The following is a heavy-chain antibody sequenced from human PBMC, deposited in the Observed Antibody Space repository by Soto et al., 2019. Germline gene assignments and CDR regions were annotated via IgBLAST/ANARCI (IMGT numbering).Heavy chain of an antibody. CDR2: ISAYNGNT. CDR1: GYTLSSYH. V-gene: IGHV1-18*01. CDR3: ARDAPPTDY. Sequence: QVQLVQSGAEVKKPGASVKVSCKASGYTLSSYHISWVRQAPGQGLDWMGWISAYNGNTNYAQKLQGRVTMTTDPSTSTAYMERRSLASADPAVYYCARDAPPTDYGGQGTLVTGSS. J-gene: IGHJ4*02.